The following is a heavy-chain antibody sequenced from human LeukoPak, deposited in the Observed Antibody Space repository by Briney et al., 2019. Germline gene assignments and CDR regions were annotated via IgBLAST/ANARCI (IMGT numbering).Heavy chain of an antibody. J-gene: IGHJ4*02. Sequence: PSETLSLTCTVSGGSISNFYYYWTWIRQPPGKGLEWIGNIYYNGTTNYNVSLKSRVTISIDTSKNQFSLTLNPVTTADTAVYYCATDSSAWYGTGIYWGQGTLVTVSS. V-gene: IGHV4-39*07. D-gene: IGHD6-19*01. CDR2: IYYNGTT. CDR1: GGSISNFYYY. CDR3: ATDSSAWYGTGIY.